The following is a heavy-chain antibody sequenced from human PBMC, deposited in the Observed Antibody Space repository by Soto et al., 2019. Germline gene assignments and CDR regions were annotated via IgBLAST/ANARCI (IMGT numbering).Heavy chain of an antibody. D-gene: IGHD3-16*02. CDR1: GFTFSDHY. J-gene: IGHJ4*02. CDR2: TRNKANSYTT. V-gene: IGHV3-72*01. CDR3: ARTHHNYVWGSYRKKHSPGYFDY. Sequence: GGSLRLSCAASGFTFSDHYMDWVRQAPGKGLEWVGRTRNKANSYTTEYAASVKGRFTISRDDSKNSLYLQMNSLKTEDTAVYYCARTHHNYVWGSYRKKHSPGYFDYWGQGTLVTVSS.